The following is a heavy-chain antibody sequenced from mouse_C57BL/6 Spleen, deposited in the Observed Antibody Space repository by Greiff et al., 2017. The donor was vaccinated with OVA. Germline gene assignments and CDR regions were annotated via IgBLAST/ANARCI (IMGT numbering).Heavy chain of an antibody. CDR2: ISSGSSTI. D-gene: IGHD1-1*01. CDR3: ARRVYYGNWYFDV. Sequence: DVHLVESGGGLVKPGGSLKLSCAASGFTFSDYGMHWVRQAPEKGLEWVAYISSGSSTIYYADTVKGRFTISRDNAKNTLFLQMTSLRSEDTAMYYSARRVYYGNWYFDVWGTGTTVTVSS. V-gene: IGHV5-17*01. CDR1: GFTFSDYG. J-gene: IGHJ1*03.